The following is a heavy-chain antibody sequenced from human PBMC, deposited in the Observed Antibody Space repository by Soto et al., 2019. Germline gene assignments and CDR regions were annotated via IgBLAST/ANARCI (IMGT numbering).Heavy chain of an antibody. D-gene: IGHD6-13*01. J-gene: IGHJ4*02. CDR2: ISSNGGST. V-gene: IGHV3-64*04. CDR1: GFTFSSYA. CDR3: AKISNSWFSPFDY. Sequence: GGSLRLSCSASGFTFSSYAMHWVRQAPGKGLEYVSAISSNGGSTYYADSVKGRFTISRDNSKNTLYLQMNSLRAEDTAVYYCAKISNSWFSPFDYWGQGALVTVSS.